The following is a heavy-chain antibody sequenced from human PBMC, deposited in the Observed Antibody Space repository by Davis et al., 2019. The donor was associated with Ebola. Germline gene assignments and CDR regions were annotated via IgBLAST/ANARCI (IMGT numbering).Heavy chain of an antibody. Sequence: SGPTLVKPTQTLTLTCTFSGFSLTTSGVGVGWIRQPPGKALEWLALIYWDDDKRYSPSLKNRLTITKDTSKSQVVLTMTNMDPVDTATYYCAHMPTGGLYYYGMDVWGQGTTVTVSS. J-gene: IGHJ6*02. CDR2: IYWDDDK. D-gene: IGHD7-27*01. CDR3: AHMPTGGLYYYGMDV. V-gene: IGHV2-5*02. CDR1: GFSLTTSGVG.